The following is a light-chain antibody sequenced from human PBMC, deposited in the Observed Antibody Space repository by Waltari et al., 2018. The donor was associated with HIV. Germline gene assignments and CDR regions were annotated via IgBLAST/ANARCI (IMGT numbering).Light chain of an antibody. CDR3: QSYDSSLSGWV. J-gene: IGLJ3*02. V-gene: IGLV1-40*01. CDR1: SSNIGSGYD. CDR2: ASP. Sequence: QSVLTQPPSVSGAPGQRVSISCSGGSSNIGSGYDVHWYQQFPGRAPKVLIYASPDRPSGVPDRFSGSKSGYSASLVITGLQAEDGADYYCQSYDSSLSGWVFGGGTKLTVL.